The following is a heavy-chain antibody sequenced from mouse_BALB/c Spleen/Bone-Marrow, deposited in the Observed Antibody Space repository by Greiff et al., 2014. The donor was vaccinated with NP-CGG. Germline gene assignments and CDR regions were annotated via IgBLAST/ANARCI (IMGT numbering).Heavy chain of an antibody. CDR2: ISSGSTNI. CDR1: GFTFSSFG. V-gene: IGHV5-17*02. Sequence: EVHLVESGGGLVQPRGSRKLSCAVAGFTFSSFGMHWVRQAPEKGLEWVAFISSGSTNIYYADTVKGRLTISRDNPKNILFLQMTSLRSEDTAMYYCGTDYGYSMDYWGQGTSVTVSS. D-gene: IGHD1-1*01. CDR3: GTDYGYSMDY. J-gene: IGHJ4*01.